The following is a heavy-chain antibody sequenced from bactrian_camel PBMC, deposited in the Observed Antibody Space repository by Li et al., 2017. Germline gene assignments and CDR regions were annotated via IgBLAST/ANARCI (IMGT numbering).Heavy chain of an antibody. J-gene: IGHJ4*01. Sequence: HVQLVESGGGSVQTGGHLRLSCVVSRHPYSKYCMGWFRQALGKERELVARIGSDGVKTYADSVKGRFTISQDKGKNTVYLLMNSLKPDDSGTYYCAYESGTTPDLCRRRGSGGYFGQGTQVTVS. CDR1: RHPYSKYC. D-gene: IGHD7*01. V-gene: IGHV3-2*01. CDR2: IGSDGVKT.